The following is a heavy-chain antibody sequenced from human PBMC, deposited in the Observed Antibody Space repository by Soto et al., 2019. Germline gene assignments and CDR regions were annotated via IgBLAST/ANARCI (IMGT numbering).Heavy chain of an antibody. CDR3: ARSGVAANYYGMDV. CDR1: GGTFSSYA. V-gene: IGHV1-69*01. J-gene: IGHJ6*02. CDR2: IIPIFGTA. Sequence: QVQLVQSGAEVKKPGSSVKVSCKASGGTFSSYAISWVRQAPGQGLEWMGGIIPIFGTANYAQKFQGRVTITADESTSTAYMELSRLRSEDTAVYYCARSGVAANYYGMDVWGQGTTVTVSS. D-gene: IGHD2-15*01.